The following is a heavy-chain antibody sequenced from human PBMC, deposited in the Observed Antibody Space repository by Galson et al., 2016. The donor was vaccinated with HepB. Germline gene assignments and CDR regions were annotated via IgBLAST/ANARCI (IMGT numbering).Heavy chain of an antibody. D-gene: IGHD1-7*01. V-gene: IGHV3-9*01. CDR3: AKVRTTLLDDQRKGWGSFDF. J-gene: IGHJ3*01. CDR1: GFTFNDYA. Sequence: SLRLSCAASGFTFNDYAMHWVRQAPGKGLEWVSGIWWNSGHTGYAASVRGRFTISRDNTKSSLSLQMNSLRPEDTALYYCAKVRTTLLDDQRKGWGSFDFWGQGTVVTVSS. CDR2: IWWNSGHT.